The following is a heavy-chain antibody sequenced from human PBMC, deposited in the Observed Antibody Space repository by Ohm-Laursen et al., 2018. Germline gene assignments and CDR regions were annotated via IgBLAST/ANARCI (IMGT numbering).Heavy chain of an antibody. J-gene: IGHJ4*02. Sequence: SLRLSCSASGFTVSSNYMSWVRQAPGKGLEWVSVMYSGGGTYYADSVKGRFTLSRDNSKNTLYLQMNSLRAEDTAMYYCTTWDSLGGTKGGFDYWGQGTLVTVSS. CDR1: GFTVSSNY. CDR2: MYSGGGT. CDR3: TTWDSLGGTKGGFDY. D-gene: IGHD1-26*01. V-gene: IGHV3-53*01.